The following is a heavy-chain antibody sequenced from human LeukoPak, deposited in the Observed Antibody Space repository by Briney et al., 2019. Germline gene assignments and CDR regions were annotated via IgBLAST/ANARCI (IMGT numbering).Heavy chain of an antibody. D-gene: IGHD3-22*01. V-gene: IGHV1-18*01. Sequence: ASVKVSCKASGYTFTSYGISWVRQAPGQGLEWMGWISAYNGNTNYAQKLQGRVTMTTDTSTSTAYMELRSLRSDDTAVYYCASDDGGYYYDSSGYYLPYYWGQGTLVTVSS. CDR3: ASDDGGYYYDSSGYYLPYY. CDR2: ISAYNGNT. CDR1: GYTFTSYG. J-gene: IGHJ4*02.